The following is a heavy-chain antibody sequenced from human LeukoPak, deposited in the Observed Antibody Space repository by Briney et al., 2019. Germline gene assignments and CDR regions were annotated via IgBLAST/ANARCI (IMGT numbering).Heavy chain of an antibody. V-gene: IGHV4-34*01. D-gene: IGHD1/OR15-1a*01. CDR3: ARGRNNAFDI. CDR1: GGSFSGYY. J-gene: IGHJ3*02. Sequence: SETLSLTCAVYGGSFSGYYWSWIRQPPGKGLEWIGEINHSGSTNYNPSLKSRVTISVDTSKNQVSLQLSSVTPEDTAVYYCARGRNNAFDIWGQGTMVTVSS. CDR2: INHSGST.